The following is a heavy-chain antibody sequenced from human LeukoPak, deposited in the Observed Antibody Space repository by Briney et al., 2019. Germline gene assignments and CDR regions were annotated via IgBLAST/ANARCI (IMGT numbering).Heavy chain of an antibody. J-gene: IGHJ3*02. Sequence: PSETLSLTCAVYGGSFSGYYWSWIRQPPGKGLEWIGEINHSGSTNYNPSLKSRVTISVGTSKNQFSLKLSSVTAADTAVYYCARVSPPRITDGSGYGAFDIWGQGTMVTVSS. V-gene: IGHV4-34*01. CDR3: ARVSPPRITDGSGYGAFDI. CDR1: GGSFSGYY. D-gene: IGHD3-3*01. CDR2: INHSGST.